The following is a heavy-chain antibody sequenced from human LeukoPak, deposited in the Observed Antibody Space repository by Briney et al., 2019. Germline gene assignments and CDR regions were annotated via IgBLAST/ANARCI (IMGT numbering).Heavy chain of an antibody. CDR2: IIPIFGTA. CDR1: GGTFSSYA. CDR3: ARGGVGASYYYYYYGMDV. Sequence: ASVTVSCTASGGTFSSYAISWVRQAPGQGLEWMGGIIPIFGTANYAQKFQGRVTITADESTSTAYMGLSSLRSEDTAVYYCARGGVGASYYYYYYGMDVWGQGTTVTVSS. J-gene: IGHJ6*02. V-gene: IGHV1-69*13. D-gene: IGHD3-10*01.